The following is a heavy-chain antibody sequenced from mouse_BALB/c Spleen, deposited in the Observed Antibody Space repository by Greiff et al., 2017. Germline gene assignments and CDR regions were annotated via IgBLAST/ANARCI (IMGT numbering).Heavy chain of an antibody. CDR1: GFSLTSYG. Sequence: VQLQESGPGLVAPSQSLSITCTVSGFSLTSYGVHWVRQPPGKGLEWLGVIWAGGSTNYNSALMSRLSISKDNSKSQVFLKMNSLQTNDTAMYYCARYRYDVEFAYWGQGTLVTVSA. CDR2: IWAGGST. D-gene: IGHD2-14*01. CDR3: ARYRYDVEFAY. V-gene: IGHV2-9*02. J-gene: IGHJ3*01.